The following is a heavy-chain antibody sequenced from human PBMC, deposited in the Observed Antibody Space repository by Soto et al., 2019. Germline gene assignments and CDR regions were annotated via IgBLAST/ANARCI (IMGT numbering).Heavy chain of an antibody. V-gene: IGHV3-9*01. CDR3: AKDISEYSGYDWSWFDP. Sequence: EVQLVESGGGLVPPGRSLRLSCAASGFTFDDYAMHWVRQAPGKGLEWVSGISWNSGSIGYADSVKGRFTISRDNAKNSLYLQMNSLRAEDTALYYCAKDISEYSGYDWSWFDPWGQGTLVTVSS. CDR2: ISWNSGSI. CDR1: GFTFDDYA. J-gene: IGHJ5*02. D-gene: IGHD5-12*01.